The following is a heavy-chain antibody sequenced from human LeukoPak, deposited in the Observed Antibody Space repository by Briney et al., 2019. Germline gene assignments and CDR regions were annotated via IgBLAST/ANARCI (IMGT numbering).Heavy chain of an antibody. V-gene: IGHV4-38-2*02. CDR2: IYYSGST. CDR1: GYSISSGYY. J-gene: IGHJ4*02. CDR3: ARGDISSSSVASFDY. D-gene: IGHD6-6*01. Sequence: SETLSLTCTVSGYSISSGYYWGWIRQPPGKGLEWIGSIYYSGSTYYNPSLKSRVTTSVDTSKNQFSLKLSSVTAADTAVYYCARGDISSSSVASFDYWGQGTLVTVSS.